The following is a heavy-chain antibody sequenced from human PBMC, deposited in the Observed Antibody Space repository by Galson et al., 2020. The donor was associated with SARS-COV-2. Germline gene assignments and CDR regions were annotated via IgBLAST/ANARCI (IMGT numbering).Heavy chain of an antibody. CDR2: ISTYNDAI. CDR1: GYTFIDYD. Sequence: ASVKVSCKASGYTFIDYDIIWVRQAPGQGLEWVASISTYNDAIHYAQTLQGRVTVTIDTSTSAAYMELRSLRSDDTAIYYCARRLTDDDTGAVWLDRWGQGTLVTVSS. D-gene: IGHD2-8*02. J-gene: IGHJ5*02. V-gene: IGHV1-18*01. CDR3: ARRLTDDDTGAVWLDR.